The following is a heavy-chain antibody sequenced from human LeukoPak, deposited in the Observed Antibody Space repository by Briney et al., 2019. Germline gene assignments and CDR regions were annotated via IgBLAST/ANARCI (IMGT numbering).Heavy chain of an antibody. CDR1: GFTFNNYA. CDR3: ARDRSSTWSLDY. V-gene: IGHV3-23*01. CDR2: ISGNGGST. Sequence: GGSLRLSCAASGFTFNNYAMTWVRQAPGKGLEWVSGISGNGGSTYYADSVKGRFTISRDNSKNSLYLQMNSLRADDTAVYYCARDRSSTWSLDYWGQGTLVTVSS. D-gene: IGHD6-13*01. J-gene: IGHJ4*02.